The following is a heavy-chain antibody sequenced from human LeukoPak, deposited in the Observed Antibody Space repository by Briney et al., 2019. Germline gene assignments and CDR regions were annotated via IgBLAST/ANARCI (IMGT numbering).Heavy chain of an antibody. Sequence: SETLSLTCTVSGGPISSGDYYWSWIRQPPGKGLEWIGYIYYSGSTYYNPSLKSRVTISVDTSKNQFSLKLSSVTAADTAVYYCARDPEKWGTTPGVIVTWGQGTLVTVSS. V-gene: IGHV4-30-4*08. CDR2: IYYSGST. J-gene: IGHJ5*02. CDR1: GGPISSGDYY. CDR3: ARDPEKWGTTPGVIVT. D-gene: IGHD3-16*01.